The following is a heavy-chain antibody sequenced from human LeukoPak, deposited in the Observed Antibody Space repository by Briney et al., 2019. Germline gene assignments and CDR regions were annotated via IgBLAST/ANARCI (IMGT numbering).Heavy chain of an antibody. CDR3: ARGGGYGSGFDAFDV. D-gene: IGHD6-19*01. V-gene: IGHV3-23*01. CDR1: GFTFSSYA. J-gene: IGHJ3*01. CDR2: ISGSGGST. Sequence: GGSLRLSCAASGFTFSSYAMSWVRQAPGKGLEWVSAISGSGGSTYYADSVKGRFTISRDNSKNTLYLQMNSLRAEDTALYYCARGGGYGSGFDAFDVWGQGTMVTVSP.